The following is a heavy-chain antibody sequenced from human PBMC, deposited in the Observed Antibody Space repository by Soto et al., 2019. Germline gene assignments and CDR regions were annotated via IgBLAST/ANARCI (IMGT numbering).Heavy chain of an antibody. CDR1: GGTFSSCA. D-gene: IGHD6-19*01. V-gene: IGHV1-69*13. CDR2: IIPIFGTA. J-gene: IGHJ6*02. Sequence: ASVKVSCKASGGTFSSCAISWVRQAPGQGLEWMGGIIPIFGTANYAQKIQGRVTITADESTSTAYMELSSLRSEDTAVYYCARDRTIAVAGYMDVWGQGTTVTVSS. CDR3: ARDRTIAVAGYMDV.